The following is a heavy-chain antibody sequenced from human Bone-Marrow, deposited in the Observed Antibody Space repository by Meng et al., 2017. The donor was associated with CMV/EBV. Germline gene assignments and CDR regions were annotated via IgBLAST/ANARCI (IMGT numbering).Heavy chain of an antibody. CDR2: INSDGSST. D-gene: IGHD3-9*01. CDR1: GLTFSSYW. V-gene: IGHV3-74*01. J-gene: IGHJ4*02. CDR3: ARFHPRTGYYDY. Sequence: CAASGLTFSSYWMHWVRQAPGKGLVWVSRINSDGSSTSYADSVKGRFTISRDNAKNTLYLQMNSLRAEDTAVYYCARFHPRTGYYDYWGQGTLVTVSS.